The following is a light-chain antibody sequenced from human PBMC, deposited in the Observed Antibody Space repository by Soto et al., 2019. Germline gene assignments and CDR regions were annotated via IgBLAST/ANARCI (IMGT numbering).Light chain of an antibody. CDR1: RSLLYRNGYNY. Sequence: DIVMTQSPLSLSVTPGEPASISCRSSRSLLYRNGYNYLDWYLQKPGQSPQLLIHLGSYRASGVPDRFSGSGAGTDFTLKISRVEAEDVGVYYCMQALQTPLYTFGPGTRLEIK. CDR3: MQALQTPLYT. CDR2: LGS. J-gene: IGKJ2*01. V-gene: IGKV2-28*01.